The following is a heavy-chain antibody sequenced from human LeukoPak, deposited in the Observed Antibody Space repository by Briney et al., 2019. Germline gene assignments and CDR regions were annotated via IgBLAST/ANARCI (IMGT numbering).Heavy chain of an antibody. Sequence: PGGSLRLSCAASGFTFSSYAMSWVRQAPGKGLEWVSPISGSGGSTYYADSVKGRFTISRDNSKNALYLQMNSLRAEDTAVYYCALAYREDYFDYWGQGTLVTVSS. D-gene: IGHD1-26*01. CDR1: GFTFSSYA. CDR3: ALAYREDYFDY. V-gene: IGHV3-23*01. CDR2: ISGSGGST. J-gene: IGHJ4*02.